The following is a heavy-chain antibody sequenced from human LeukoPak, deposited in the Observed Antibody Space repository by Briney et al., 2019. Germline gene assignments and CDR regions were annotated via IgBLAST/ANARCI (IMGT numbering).Heavy chain of an antibody. CDR3: ARDLNRVVTSKAVGY. Sequence: GASVKVSCKASGYTFTSYGISWVRQAPGQGLEWMGWISAYNGNTNYAQKLQGRVTMTTDTSTSTAYMELRGLRSDDTAVYYCARDLNRVVTSKAVGYWGQGTLVTVSS. D-gene: IGHD4-23*01. CDR2: ISAYNGNT. V-gene: IGHV1-18*01. CDR1: GYTFTSYG. J-gene: IGHJ4*02.